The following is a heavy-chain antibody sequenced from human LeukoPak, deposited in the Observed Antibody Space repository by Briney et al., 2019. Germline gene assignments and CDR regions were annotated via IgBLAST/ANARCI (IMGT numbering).Heavy chain of an antibody. CDR1: GFTFSSYG. CDR3: AKDLTTGTLSFDS. D-gene: IGHD1-1*01. CDR2: MWYDGSEE. V-gene: IGHV3-33*06. J-gene: IGHJ4*02. Sequence: GGSLRLSCAASGFTFSSYGMHWVRQAPGKGLEWVAVMWYDGSEEYYADSVKGRFTISRDNSKNTLYLHMNSLRAEDTALYYCAKDLTTGTLSFDSWGQGTLVTVSS.